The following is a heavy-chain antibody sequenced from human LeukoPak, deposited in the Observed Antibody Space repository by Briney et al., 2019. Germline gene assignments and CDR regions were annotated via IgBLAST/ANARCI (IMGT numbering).Heavy chain of an antibody. J-gene: IGHJ3*02. CDR1: GFTFSSYA. CDR3: VAPDAFDI. Sequence: PEGSLRLSCAASGFTFSSYAMHWVRQAPGKGLEWVAVISYDGSNKYYADSVKGRFTTSRDNSKNTLYPQMNSLRAEDTAVYYCVAPDAFDIWGQGTMVTVSS. V-gene: IGHV3-30-3*01. CDR2: ISYDGSNK.